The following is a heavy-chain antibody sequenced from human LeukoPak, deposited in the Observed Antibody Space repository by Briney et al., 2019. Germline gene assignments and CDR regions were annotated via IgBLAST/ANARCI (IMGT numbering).Heavy chain of an antibody. CDR2: INPNSGGT. D-gene: IGHD2-21*01. J-gene: IGHJ3*01. V-gene: IGHV1-2*02. CDR3: ARAVVEDDAFDF. Sequence: ASVKVSCKASGYTFTGYYMHWVRHAPGQGLDWMGCINPNSGGTYYAQKFQGRVTMTRDTSISTAYMELSRLRSDDTVFYYCARAVVEDDAFDFWGQGTMVTVSS. CDR1: GYTFTGYY.